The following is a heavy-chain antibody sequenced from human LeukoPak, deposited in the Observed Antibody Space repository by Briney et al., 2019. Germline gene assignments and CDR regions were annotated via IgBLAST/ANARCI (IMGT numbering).Heavy chain of an antibody. V-gene: IGHV3-11*04. CDR2: ISSSGNTI. D-gene: IGHD4-17*01. CDR1: GFTFSTYW. Sequence: GGSLRLSCAASGFTFSTYWMTWNRQAPGKGLEWVSYISSSGNTIYYADSVKGRFTISRDNAKNSLYLQMNSLRAEDTAVYHCARVRVDYGDKWFDPWGQGTLVTVSS. CDR3: ARVRVDYGDKWFDP. J-gene: IGHJ5*02.